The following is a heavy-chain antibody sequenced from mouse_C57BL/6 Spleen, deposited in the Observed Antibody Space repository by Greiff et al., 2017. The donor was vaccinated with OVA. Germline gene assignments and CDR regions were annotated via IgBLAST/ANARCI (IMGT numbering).Heavy chain of an antibody. D-gene: IGHD2-3*01. V-gene: IGHV14-4*01. CDR1: GFNIKDDY. CDR3: TTLDGYYVGFDY. CDR2: IDPENGDT. J-gene: IGHJ2*01. Sequence: EVQLQQSGAELVRPGASVKLSCTASGFNIKDDYMHWVKQRPEQGLEWIGWIDPENGDTEYASKFQGKATITADTSSNTAYLQLSSLTSEDTAVYYCTTLDGYYVGFDYWGQGTTLTVSS.